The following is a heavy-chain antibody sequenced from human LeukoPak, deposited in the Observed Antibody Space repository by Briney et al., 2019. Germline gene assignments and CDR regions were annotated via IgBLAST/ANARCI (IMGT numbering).Heavy chain of an antibody. CDR2: ISAYNGNT. V-gene: IGHV1-18*01. Sequence: ASVKVSCKASGYTFTSYGTSWVRQAPGQGLEWMGWISAYNGNTNYAQKLQGRVTMTTDTSTSTAYMELRSLRSDGTAVYYCARDAPSLYYDSSGYSPDYWGQGTLVTVSS. J-gene: IGHJ4*02. D-gene: IGHD3-22*01. CDR1: GYTFTSYG. CDR3: ARDAPSLYYDSSGYSPDY.